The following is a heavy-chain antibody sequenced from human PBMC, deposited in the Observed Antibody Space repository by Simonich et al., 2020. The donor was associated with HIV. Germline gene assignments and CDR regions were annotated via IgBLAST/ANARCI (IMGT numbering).Heavy chain of an antibody. CDR2: IHHSGST. D-gene: IGHD3-10*01. CDR3: ARGRYYYGSGSYRYYFDS. J-gene: IGHJ4*02. Sequence: QVQLQQWGAGLLKASETLSLTCAVYGGSFNDYSWSWIRQPLGNGLEWIGEIHHSGSTNYNSSVKSGVTISVDRSKKQFSVKLNSVTAADTAVYYCARGRYYYGSGSYRYYFDSWGQGTLVTVSS. V-gene: IGHV4-34*01. CDR1: GGSFNDYS.